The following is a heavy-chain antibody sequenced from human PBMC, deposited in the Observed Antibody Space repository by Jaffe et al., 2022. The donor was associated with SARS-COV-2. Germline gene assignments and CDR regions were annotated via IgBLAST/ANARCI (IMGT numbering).Heavy chain of an antibody. CDR3: ARDEGYSYHHIYYYGMDV. Sequence: QVQLVESGGGVVQPGRSLRLSCAASGFTFSSYAMHWVRQAPGKGLEWVAVISYDGSNKYYADSVKGRFTISRDNSKNTLYLQMNSLRAEDTAVYYCARDEGYSYHHIYYYGMDVWGQGTTVTVSS. CDR2: ISYDGSNK. CDR1: GFTFSSYA. J-gene: IGHJ6*02. V-gene: IGHV3-30-3*01. D-gene: IGHD5-18*01.